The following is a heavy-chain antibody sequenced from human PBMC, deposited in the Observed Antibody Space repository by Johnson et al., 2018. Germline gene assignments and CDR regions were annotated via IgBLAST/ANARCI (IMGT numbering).Heavy chain of an antibody. CDR3: ARIKTASYYYYGMDV. CDR1: GDSITNYY. J-gene: IGHJ6*02. D-gene: IGHD5-18*01. Sequence: QVQLQESGPRLVKPSEPLSLTCNVSGDSITNYYWTWIRQPPGKGLQWIGYVHYSGVTNCDPSLKSRVTISVNTSKNQFSLPLNSVTAADTAVYFCARIKTASYYYYGMDVWGQGTTVTVS. CDR2: VHYSGVT. V-gene: IGHV4-59*08.